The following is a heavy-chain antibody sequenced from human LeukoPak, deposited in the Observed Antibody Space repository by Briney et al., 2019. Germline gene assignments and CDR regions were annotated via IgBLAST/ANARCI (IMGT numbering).Heavy chain of an antibody. V-gene: IGHV3-66*01. Sequence: PGGSLRLSCAASGFTFSSYAMSWVRQAPGKGLEWVSVIYSGGSTYYADSVKGRFTISRDNSKNTLYLQMNGLRAEDTAVYYCARDYYGSGGETYNWFDPWGQGTLVTVSS. CDR1: GFTFSSYA. CDR3: ARDYYGSGGETYNWFDP. CDR2: IYSGGST. D-gene: IGHD3-10*01. J-gene: IGHJ5*02.